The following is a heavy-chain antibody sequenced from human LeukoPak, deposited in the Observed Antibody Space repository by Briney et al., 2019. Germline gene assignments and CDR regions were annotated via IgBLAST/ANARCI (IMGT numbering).Heavy chain of an antibody. Sequence: SETLSLTCTVSGGSISSSSYYWGWIRQPPGKGLEWIGSIYYSGSTYYNPSLKSRVTISVDTSKNQFSLKLSSVTAADTAVYYCARHCCDSSGCFDYWGQGTLVTVSS. CDR2: IYYSGST. CDR3: ARHCCDSSGCFDY. V-gene: IGHV4-39*01. D-gene: IGHD3-22*01. J-gene: IGHJ4*02. CDR1: GGSISSSSYY.